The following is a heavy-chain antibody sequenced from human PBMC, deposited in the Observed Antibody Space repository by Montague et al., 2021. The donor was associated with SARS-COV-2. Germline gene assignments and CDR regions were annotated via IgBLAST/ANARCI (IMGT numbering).Heavy chain of an antibody. CDR3: ATTIYDYVWGTRVEFVY. V-gene: IGHV2-70*01. CDR1: GFSLSTSGMC. D-gene: IGHD3-16*01. Sequence: PALVKPTQTLTLTCTFSGFSLSTSGMCVSWIRQPPGKALEWLALIDWDDDKYYSTSLKTRLTISKDTSKNQVVLTMTNMDPVDTATYYCATTIYDYVWGTRVEFVYWGQGTLVTVSS. J-gene: IGHJ4*02. CDR2: IDWDDDK.